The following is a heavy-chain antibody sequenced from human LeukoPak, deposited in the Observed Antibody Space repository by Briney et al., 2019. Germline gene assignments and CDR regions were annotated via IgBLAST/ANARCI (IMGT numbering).Heavy chain of an antibody. CDR2: IYYSGST. D-gene: IGHD1-26*01. J-gene: IGHJ3*02. V-gene: IGHV4-34*01. CDR1: GGSFSGYY. Sequence: SETLSLTCAVYGGSFSGYYWSWIRQPPGKELEWIGSIYYSGSTYYNPSLKSRVTISVDTSKNQFSLKLSSVTAADTAVYYCARTREDAFDIWGQGTMVTVSS. CDR3: ARTREDAFDI.